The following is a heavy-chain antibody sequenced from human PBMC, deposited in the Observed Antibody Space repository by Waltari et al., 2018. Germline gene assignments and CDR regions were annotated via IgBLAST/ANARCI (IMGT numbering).Heavy chain of an antibody. CDR3: ARLLYGDYYYYYGMDV. J-gene: IGHJ6*02. Sequence: QITLKESGPTLVKPTQTLTLTCTFSGFSLSPSGVGVGWIRQPPGKALEWLALIYWNDDKRYSPSLKSRLTITKDTSKNQVVLTMTNMDPVDTATYYCARLLYGDYYYYYGMDVWGQGTTVTVSS. CDR1: GFSLSPSGVG. CDR2: IYWNDDK. V-gene: IGHV2-5*01. D-gene: IGHD4-17*01.